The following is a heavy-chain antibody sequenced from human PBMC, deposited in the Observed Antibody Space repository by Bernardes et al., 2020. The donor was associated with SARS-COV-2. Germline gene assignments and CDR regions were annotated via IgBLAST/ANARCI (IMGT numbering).Heavy chain of an antibody. CDR2: IKQDGSEK. J-gene: IGHJ6*02. CDR1: GFTFSSYW. CDR3: ARNGPYGEGYYYYYGMDV. D-gene: IGHD4-17*01. V-gene: IGHV3-7*01. Sequence: VGSLIRSCAASGFTFSSYWMSWVRQAPGQGLEWVANIKQDGSEKYYVDSVKGRFTISRDNAKNSLYLQMNSLRAEDTAVYYCARNGPYGEGYYYYYGMDVWGQGTTVTVSS.